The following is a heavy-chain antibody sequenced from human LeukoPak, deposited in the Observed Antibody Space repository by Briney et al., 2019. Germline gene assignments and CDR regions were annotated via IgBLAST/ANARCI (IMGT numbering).Heavy chain of an antibody. Sequence: ASVKVSCKASGYTFTGYYMHWVRQAPGQGLEWMGWINPNSGGTNYAQKFQGRVTMTRDTSISTAYMELSRLRSDDTAVYYCARVTYGGNGLDFDYWGQGTLVTVSS. CDR1: GYTFTGYY. CDR2: INPNSGGT. CDR3: ARVTYGGNGLDFDY. V-gene: IGHV1-2*02. D-gene: IGHD4-23*01. J-gene: IGHJ4*02.